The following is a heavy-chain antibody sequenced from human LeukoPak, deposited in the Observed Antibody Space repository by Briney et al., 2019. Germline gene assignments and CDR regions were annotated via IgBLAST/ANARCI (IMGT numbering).Heavy chain of an antibody. J-gene: IGHJ6*02. D-gene: IGHD3-10*01. CDR3: AKTMVRGVNNGMDV. V-gene: IGHV3-30-3*02. CDR1: GFTFVGHA. Sequence: GRSLRLSRAASGFTFVGHAMVWFRQAPGKGLDWVAVISYDGGFQSYADSVRGRFTISRDNSKNEVYLQMVSLRPEDTAVYYCAKTMVRGVNNGMDVWGQGTTVTVSS. CDR2: ISYDGGFQ.